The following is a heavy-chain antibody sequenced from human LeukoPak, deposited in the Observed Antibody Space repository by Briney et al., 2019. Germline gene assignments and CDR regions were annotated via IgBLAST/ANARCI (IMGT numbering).Heavy chain of an antibody. CDR1: GRTFSSYA. CDR3: ARENHYYDQTNWFDP. V-gene: IGHV1-69*05. J-gene: IGHJ5*02. CDR2: TIPIFGTA. D-gene: IGHD3-22*01. Sequence: SVKVSCKAYGRTFSSYAISWERQAPGQGLEWMGWTIPIFGTANYAQKFQGRVTITTDESTSTAYMELSSLRSEDTAVYYCARENHYYDQTNWFDPWGQGTLVTVSS.